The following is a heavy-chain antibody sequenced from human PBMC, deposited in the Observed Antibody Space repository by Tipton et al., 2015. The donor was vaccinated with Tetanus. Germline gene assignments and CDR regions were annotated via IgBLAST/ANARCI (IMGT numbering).Heavy chain of an antibody. Sequence: TLSLTCTVSGGSISSGDYYWSWIRQPPGKGLEWIGYIYYSGGTYYNPSLKSRVTISVDTSKNQFSLKLSSVTAADTAVYYCARSPDYYDSSGYYSPLDYWGQGTLVTVSS. J-gene: IGHJ4*02. CDR2: IYYSGGT. CDR1: GGSISSGDYY. V-gene: IGHV4-30-4*01. D-gene: IGHD3-22*01. CDR3: ARSPDYYDSSGYYSPLDY.